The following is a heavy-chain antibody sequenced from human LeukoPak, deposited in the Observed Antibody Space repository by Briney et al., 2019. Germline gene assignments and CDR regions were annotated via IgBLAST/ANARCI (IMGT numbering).Heavy chain of an antibody. J-gene: IGHJ4*02. V-gene: IGHV1-2*02. Sequence: ASVKVSCKASGYTFTDYYVHWVRQAPGQGLEWMGWINPNSGGTNFAQKFQGRVTMTRDTSISTAYMDLSSLRSDDTAVYYCATFSSGRSWGQGTLVTVSS. D-gene: IGHD6-19*01. CDR2: INPNSGGT. CDR3: ATFSSGRS. CDR1: GYTFTDYY.